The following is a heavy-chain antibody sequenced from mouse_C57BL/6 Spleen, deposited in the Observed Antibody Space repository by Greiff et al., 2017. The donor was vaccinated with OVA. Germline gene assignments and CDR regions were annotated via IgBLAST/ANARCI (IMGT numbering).Heavy chain of an antibody. CDR2: ISDGGSYT. CDR1: GFTFSSYA. CDR3: ARVPAYDEGFAY. D-gene: IGHD2-12*01. J-gene: IGHJ3*01. Sequence: EVQLVESGGGLVKPGGSLKLSCAASGFTFSSYAMSWVRQTPEKRLEWVATISDGGSYTYYPDNVKGRFTISRDNAKNNLYLQMSHLKSEDTAMYYCARVPAYDEGFAYWGQGTLVTVSA. V-gene: IGHV5-4*01.